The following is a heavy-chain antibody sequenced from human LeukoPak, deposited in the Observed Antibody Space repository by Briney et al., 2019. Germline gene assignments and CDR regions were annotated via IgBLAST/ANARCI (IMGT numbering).Heavy chain of an antibody. D-gene: IGHD2-8*02. CDR1: GFTFSSYG. CDR2: ISYDGSNK. CDR3: AKDMRVLAGALNAFDI. Sequence: PGGSLRLSCAASGFTFSSYGMHWVRQAPGKGLEWVAVISYDGSNKYYADSVKGRFTISRDNSKNTLYLQMNSLRAEDTAVYYCAKDMRVLAGALNAFDIWGQGTMVTVSS. V-gene: IGHV3-30*18. J-gene: IGHJ3*02.